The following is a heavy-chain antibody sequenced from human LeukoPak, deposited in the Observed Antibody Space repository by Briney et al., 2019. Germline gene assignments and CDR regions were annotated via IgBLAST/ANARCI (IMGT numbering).Heavy chain of an antibody. Sequence: SETLSLTCAVYGGSFSGYYWSWIRQPPGKGLEWIGEINHSGSTNYNPSLKSRVTISVDTSKNQFSLKLSSVTAADTAVYYCARRRGYSYIYYFDYRGQGTLVTVPS. CDR1: GGSFSGYY. V-gene: IGHV4-34*01. J-gene: IGHJ4*02. CDR2: INHSGST. D-gene: IGHD5-18*01. CDR3: ARRRGYSYIYYFDY.